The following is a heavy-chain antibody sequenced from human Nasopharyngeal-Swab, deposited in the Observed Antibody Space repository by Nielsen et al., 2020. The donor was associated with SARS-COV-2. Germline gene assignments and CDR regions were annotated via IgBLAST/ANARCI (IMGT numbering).Heavy chain of an antibody. J-gene: IGHJ3*02. CDR1: GFTFSSYG. CDR2: ISYDGSNK. D-gene: IGHD6-19*01. Sequence: GGSLRLSCAASGFTFSSYGMHWVRQAPGKGLEWVAVISYDGSNKYYADSVKGRFTISRDNSKNTLYLQMNSLRAEDTAVYYCAKDPAFWDSSGWSDAFDIWGQGTMVTVSS. V-gene: IGHV3-30*18. CDR3: AKDPAFWDSSGWSDAFDI.